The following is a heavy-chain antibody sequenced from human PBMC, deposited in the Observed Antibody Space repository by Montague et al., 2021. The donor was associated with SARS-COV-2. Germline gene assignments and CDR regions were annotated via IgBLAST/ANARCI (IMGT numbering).Heavy chain of an antibody. J-gene: IGHJ4*02. D-gene: IGHD2-21*01. CDR3: VRDGDHWDFDY. CDR2: IKGDGTNT. V-gene: IGHV3-74*01. CDR1: GFTFSDYW. Sequence: SLRLSCAASGFTFSDYWMHWVRQAPGKGLVWVSRIKGDGTNTIYADSVKGLFAISRDNAQNTVYLQMSSLSAEDAAVYYCVRDGDHWDFDYWGQGALVTVSS.